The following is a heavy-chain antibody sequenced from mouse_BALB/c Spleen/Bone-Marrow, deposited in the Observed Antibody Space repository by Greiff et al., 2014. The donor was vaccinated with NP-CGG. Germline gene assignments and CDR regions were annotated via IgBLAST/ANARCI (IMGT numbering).Heavy chain of an antibody. CDR2: IWSGGGT. V-gene: IGHV2-2*02. CDR3: ARKGYTGYFDV. D-gene: IGHD2-2*01. CDR1: GFSLTTYG. J-gene: IGHJ1*01. Sequence: VKLVESGPGLVKPSQSLSITCTVSGFSLTTYGLHWVRQSPGKGLEWLGVIWSGGGTDYNAAFISRLIITKDNSKSQVFFKMSSLQTNDTAMYYCARKGYTGYFDVWGAGTTVTVSS.